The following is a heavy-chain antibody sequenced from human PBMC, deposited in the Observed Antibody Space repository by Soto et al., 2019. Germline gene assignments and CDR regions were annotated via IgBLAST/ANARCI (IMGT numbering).Heavy chain of an antibody. CDR3: ARGDCSSTSCTGWFDP. CDR1: GYTFTSYG. V-gene: IGHV1-18*01. D-gene: IGHD2-2*01. CDR2: ISAYNGNT. J-gene: IGHJ5*02. Sequence: ASVKVSCKASGYTFTSYGISWVRQAPGQGLEWMGWISAYNGNTNYAQKLQGRVTMTTDTSTSTAYMELRSMRSDDTAVYCCARGDCSSTSCTGWFDPWGQGTLVTVSS.